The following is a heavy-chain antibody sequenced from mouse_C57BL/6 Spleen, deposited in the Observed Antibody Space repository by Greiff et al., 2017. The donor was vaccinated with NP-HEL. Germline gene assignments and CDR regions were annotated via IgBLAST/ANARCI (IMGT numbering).Heavy chain of an antibody. D-gene: IGHD3-3*01. Sequence: QVQLQQPGAELVKPGASVKLSCKASGYTFTSYWMQWVKQRPGQGLEWIGEIDPSDSYTNYNQKFKGKATLTVDTSSSTAYMQLSSLTSEDSAVYYCARCLAGGTFMDYWGQGTSVTVSS. CDR1: GYTFTSYW. V-gene: IGHV1-50*01. CDR3: ARCLAGGTFMDY. CDR2: IDPSDSYT. J-gene: IGHJ4*01.